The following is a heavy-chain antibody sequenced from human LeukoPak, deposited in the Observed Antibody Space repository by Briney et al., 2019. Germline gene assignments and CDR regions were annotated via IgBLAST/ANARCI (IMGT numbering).Heavy chain of an antibody. CDR2: FSYDGSSK. D-gene: IGHD5-12*01. CDR1: GFTFSSYV. V-gene: IGHV3-30-3*01. CDR3: ARGKGSESGYDYFLDY. J-gene: IGHJ4*02. Sequence: GRSLRLSCAASGFTFSSYVMHWVRQAPGKGLEWVTLFSYDGSSKYYADSVRGRFTISRDNSKNTLYLQMNSLRADDSAVYYCARGKGSESGYDYFLDYWGQGTLVTVSS.